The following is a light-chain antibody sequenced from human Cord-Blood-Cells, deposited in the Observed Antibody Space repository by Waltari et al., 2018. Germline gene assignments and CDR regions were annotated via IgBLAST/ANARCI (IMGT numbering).Light chain of an antibody. CDR3: QRYYSTPLT. J-gene: IGKJ4*01. Sequence: DIVMTQSPASLAVSLGEGATINCKHSHSVLYSCNNKNYVAGYQQKPGQPRKLLSYWASTRESGVADLFSGSGSGSDFTRAIGSLQAEDVAVHHCQRYYSTPLTFGGGTKVEIK. CDR2: WAS. V-gene: IGKV4-1*01. CDR1: HSVLYSCNNKNY.